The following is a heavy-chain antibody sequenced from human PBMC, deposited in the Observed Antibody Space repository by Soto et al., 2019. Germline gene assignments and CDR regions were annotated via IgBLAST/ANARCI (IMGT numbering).Heavy chain of an antibody. CDR2: ISSSSSYI. Sequence: GSLRLSCAASGFTFSSYSMNWVRQAPGKGLEWVSSISSSSSYIYHADSVKGRFTISRDNAKNSLYLQMNSLRAEDTAVYYCARDWLPNDAFDIWGQGTMVTVSS. CDR1: GFTFSSYS. V-gene: IGHV3-21*01. J-gene: IGHJ3*02. CDR3: ARDWLPNDAFDI. D-gene: IGHD3-9*01.